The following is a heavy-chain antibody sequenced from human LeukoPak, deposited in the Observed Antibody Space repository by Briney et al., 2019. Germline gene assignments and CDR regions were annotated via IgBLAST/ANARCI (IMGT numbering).Heavy chain of an antibody. CDR2: MNPNSGNT. D-gene: IGHD3-3*01. CDR1: GYTFTSYD. CDR3: ARGLYYDFWSGYGS. J-gene: IGHJ4*02. Sequence: ASVKVSCKASGYTFTSYDINWVRQATGQGLEWMGRMNPNSGNTGYAQKLQGRVTMTRNTSISTAYMELSSVRSEDTAVYYCARGLYYDFWSGYGSWGQGTLVTVSS. V-gene: IGHV1-8*01.